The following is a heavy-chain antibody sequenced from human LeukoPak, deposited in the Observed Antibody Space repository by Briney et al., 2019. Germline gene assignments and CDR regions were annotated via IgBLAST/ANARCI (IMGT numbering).Heavy chain of an antibody. CDR2: INPNSGGT. V-gene: IGHV1-2*02. CDR1: GYTFTDYY. CDR3: ARTRDPHDY. Sequence: ASVNVSCKASGYTFTDYYMHWVRQAPGQGLEWMGWINPNSGGTNYAQKFQGRVTMTRDTSISTAYMELSRLRSDDTAVYYCARTRDPHDYWGQGTLVTVSS. J-gene: IGHJ4*02.